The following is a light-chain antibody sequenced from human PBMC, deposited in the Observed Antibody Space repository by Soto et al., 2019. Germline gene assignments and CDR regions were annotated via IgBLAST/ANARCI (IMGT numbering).Light chain of an antibody. V-gene: IGLV3-21*01. J-gene: IGLJ2*01. CDR3: QVWESGSAHVV. CDR1: NIGSKG. CDR2: SDT. Sequence: SDELTQPPSVSVAPGKTASISCGANNIGSKGVHWYQQKPGQAPVLVIYSDTDLPPVIPERFSGTNSANLATLKISRVEAGDEADYYWQVWESGSAHVVFGGGIKLTVL.